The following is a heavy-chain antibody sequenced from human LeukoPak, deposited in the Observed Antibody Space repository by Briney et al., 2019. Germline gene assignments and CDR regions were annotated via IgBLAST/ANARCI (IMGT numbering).Heavy chain of an antibody. J-gene: IGHJ4*02. D-gene: IGHD4/OR15-4a*01. CDR2: IFTTGST. CDR1: GGSISSGTYY. V-gene: IGHV4-61*02. Sequence: SEALSLTCTVSGGSISSGTYYWTCIRPPAGKGLEWIGRIFTTGSTNYNPSLTSRVTISVDTSKNQFSLKLISVTPADTALYYCARGGAHYDYWGQGTLVSVFS. CDR3: ARGGAHYDY.